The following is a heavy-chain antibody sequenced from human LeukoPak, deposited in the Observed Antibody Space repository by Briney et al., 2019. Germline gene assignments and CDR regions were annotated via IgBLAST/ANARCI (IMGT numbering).Heavy chain of an antibody. J-gene: IGHJ5*02. Sequence: GGSLRLSCAASGFTFSSYWMHWVRQAPGKGLVWVSRINSDGSSTSYADSVKGRFTISRDNSKNTLYLQMNSLRAEDTVVYYCARVGQQLAPVGWFDPWGQGTLVTVSS. CDR2: INSDGSST. V-gene: IGHV3-74*01. CDR1: GFTFSSYW. CDR3: ARVGQQLAPVGWFDP. D-gene: IGHD6-13*01.